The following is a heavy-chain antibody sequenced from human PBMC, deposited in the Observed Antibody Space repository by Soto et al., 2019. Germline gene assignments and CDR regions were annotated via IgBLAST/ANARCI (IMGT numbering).Heavy chain of an antibody. CDR2: ISYDGGNK. D-gene: IGHD6-13*01. J-gene: IGHJ4*02. CDR3: ARGLTSSWYFPLGY. CDR1: AFTFSTFP. Sequence: QVRLVESGGGVVQPGRSLRLSCAASAFTFSTFPMHWVRQAPGKGLEWLAVISYDGGNKHYAYSVKGRFTISRDNGENTLYLQMNRLRAEDTAIYYCARGLTSSWYFPLGYWGQGTLVTVSS. V-gene: IGHV3-30-3*01.